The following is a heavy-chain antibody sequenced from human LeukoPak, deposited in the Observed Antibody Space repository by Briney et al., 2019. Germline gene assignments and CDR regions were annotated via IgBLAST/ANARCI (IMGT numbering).Heavy chain of an antibody. Sequence: SQTLSLTCAISGDSVSRDGAAWNWIRQSPSRGLEWLGRTYYRSKWFFDYAVSIKGRITITPDTSKNHFTLHLSSVTPEDTAIYFCARDLRTYMGINWFGPWGQGTLVTVSS. CDR1: GDSVSRDGAA. CDR2: TYYRSKWFF. D-gene: IGHD7-27*01. V-gene: IGHV6-1*01. CDR3: ARDLRTYMGINWFGP. J-gene: IGHJ5*02.